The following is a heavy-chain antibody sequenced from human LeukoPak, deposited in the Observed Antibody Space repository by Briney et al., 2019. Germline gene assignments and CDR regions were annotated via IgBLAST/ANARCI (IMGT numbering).Heavy chain of an antibody. D-gene: IGHD2-2*01. J-gene: IGHJ6*02. Sequence: GGSLRLSCAASGFTFSSYWMSWVRQAPGKGLEWVANIKQDGSEKYYVDSVKGRSTISRDNAKNSLYLQMNSLRAEDTAVYYCAREGYPPFYGMDVWGQGTTVTVSS. V-gene: IGHV3-7*01. CDR3: AREGYPPFYGMDV. CDR2: IKQDGSEK. CDR1: GFTFSSYW.